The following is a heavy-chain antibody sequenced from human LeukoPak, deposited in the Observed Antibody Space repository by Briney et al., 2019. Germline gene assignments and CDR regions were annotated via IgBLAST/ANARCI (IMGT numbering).Heavy chain of an antibody. V-gene: IGHV4-4*07. Sequence: SETLSLTCTVSGGSISSYYWSWIRQPAGKGLEWIGRIYTSGNTNYNPSLKSRVTMSVDTSKNQFSLKLSSVTAADTAVYYCARDPLYSSSLDDWYFDLWGRGTLVTVSS. CDR2: IYTSGNT. CDR1: GGSISSYY. J-gene: IGHJ2*01. CDR3: ARDPLYSSSLDDWYFDL. D-gene: IGHD6-6*01.